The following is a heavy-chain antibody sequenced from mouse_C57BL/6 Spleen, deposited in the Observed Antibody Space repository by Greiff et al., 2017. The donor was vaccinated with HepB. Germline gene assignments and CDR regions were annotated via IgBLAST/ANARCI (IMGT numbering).Heavy chain of an antibody. CDR1: GYTFTSYW. CDR2: IDPSDSET. V-gene: IGHV1-52*01. D-gene: IGHD1-3*01. CDR3: ARRHSGGYFDV. Sequence: VKLKQPGAELVRPGSSVKLSCKASGYTFTSYWMHWVKQRPIQGLEWIGNIDPSDSETHYNQKFKDKATLTVDKSSSTAYMQLSSLTSEDSAVYYCARRHSGGYFDVWGTGTTVTVSS. J-gene: IGHJ1*03.